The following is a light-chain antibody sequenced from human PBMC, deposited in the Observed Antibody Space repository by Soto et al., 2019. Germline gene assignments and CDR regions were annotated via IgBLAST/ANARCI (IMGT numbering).Light chain of an antibody. Sequence: QAVVTQPPSASGPPGQRVTISCSGSSSNIGSNNVNWYQQLPGTAPKLLIYSSNQRPSGVPDRFSASKSGTSASLAISGLQSEDEADYYCAAWDDSLTGVVFGGGTKLTVL. CDR1: SSNIGSNN. J-gene: IGLJ2*01. V-gene: IGLV1-44*01. CDR3: AAWDDSLTGVV. CDR2: SSN.